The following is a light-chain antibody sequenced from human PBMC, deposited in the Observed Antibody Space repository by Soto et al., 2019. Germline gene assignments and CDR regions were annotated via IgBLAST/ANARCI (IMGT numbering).Light chain of an antibody. Sequence: EIVLTQSAGTLSLSPGERVTLSCRASQSVSSYLAWYQQKPGQAPRLLIYAASSRATGIPDRFSGSGSGTDCTLTISRLEPEDFAVYYCQQYGSSPLYTFGQGTKLEIK. CDR2: AAS. CDR1: QSVSSY. J-gene: IGKJ2*01. CDR3: QQYGSSPLYT. V-gene: IGKV3-20*01.